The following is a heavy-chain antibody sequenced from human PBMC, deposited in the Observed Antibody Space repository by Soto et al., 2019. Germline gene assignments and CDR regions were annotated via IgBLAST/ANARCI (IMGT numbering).Heavy chain of an antibody. CDR2: IHYSGIT. CDR3: ARRAHGYPTNWFDP. J-gene: IGHJ5*02. V-gene: IGHV4-39*01. D-gene: IGHD3-22*01. Sequence: QLQLQESGPGLVKPSETLSLACSVSGASVSGSAYYWGWIRQPPGKGLEWVGSIHYSGITHYNPSLKSRATISVDTSQNQFSLKLSSVTAADTAVYYCARRAHGYPTNWFDPWGQGTLDIVSS. CDR1: GASVSGSAYY.